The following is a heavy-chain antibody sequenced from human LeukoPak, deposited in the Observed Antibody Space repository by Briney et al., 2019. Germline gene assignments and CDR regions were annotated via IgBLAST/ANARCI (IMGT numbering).Heavy chain of an antibody. Sequence: SVKLSCKASGDTFSSYAISWVRHAPGQGLEWMGRIIPIFGRANYAQKFQGRVTITADESTSTAYMELSSLRSEDTAVYYCARHQVGYYGSGSYYYYYYYMDVWGKGTTVTISS. D-gene: IGHD3-10*01. J-gene: IGHJ6*03. CDR3: ARHQVGYYGSGSYYYYYYYMDV. V-gene: IGHV1-69*13. CDR1: GDTFSSYA. CDR2: IIPIFGRA.